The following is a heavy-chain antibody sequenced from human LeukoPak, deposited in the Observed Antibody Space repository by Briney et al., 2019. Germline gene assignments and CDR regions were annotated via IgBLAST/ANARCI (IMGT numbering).Heavy chain of an antibody. CDR2: ISFDGINK. CDR3: ARAISAYYYDSSGSRPDASGAFDI. J-gene: IGHJ3*02. D-gene: IGHD3-22*01. V-gene: IGHV3-30*04. Sequence: PWGSLRLSCAASGFTFSSYAMHGVRQAPGKGLEWVAVISFDGINKYYADSVKGRFTISRDNSKNTLYLQMNSLIAEDTAVYYCARAISAYYYDSSGSRPDASGAFDIWGQGTMVTVSS. CDR1: GFTFSSYA.